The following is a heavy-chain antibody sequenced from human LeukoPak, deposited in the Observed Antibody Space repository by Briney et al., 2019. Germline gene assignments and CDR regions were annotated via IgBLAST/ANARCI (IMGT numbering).Heavy chain of an antibody. CDR1: GFTFTFYS. CDR3: PRKMTTAYAFDI. CDR2: ISRSSSNI. D-gene: IGHD4-11*01. Sequence: GGSLRLSCVASGFTFTFYSMNWVRQAPGEGREWVSYISRSSSNIYHADSGKGRFTSSRDNAKNSLYLQMNSLRADDTAVYYCPRKMTTAYAFDIGGQGTMVTVS. V-gene: IGHV3-48*04. J-gene: IGHJ3*02.